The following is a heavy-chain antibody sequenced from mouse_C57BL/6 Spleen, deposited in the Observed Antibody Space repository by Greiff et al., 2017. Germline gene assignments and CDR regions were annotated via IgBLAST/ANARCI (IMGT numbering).Heavy chain of an antibody. J-gene: IGHJ4*01. V-gene: IGHV6-6*01. D-gene: IGHD2-3*01. Sequence: EVQLVESGGGLVQPGGSMKLSCAASGFTFSDSWMDWVRQSPEQGLEWVAEIRNKANNHATSYAESVKGRFTISKDESKSGVYLQMSSLRADDTGIYYCTRPDGYHYALDYWGQGTSVTVSS. CDR2: IRNKANNHAT. CDR3: TRPDGYHYALDY. CDR1: GFTFSDSW.